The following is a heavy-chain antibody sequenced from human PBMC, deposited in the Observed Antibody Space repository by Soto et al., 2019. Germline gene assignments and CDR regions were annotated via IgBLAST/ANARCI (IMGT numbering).Heavy chain of an antibody. Sequence: GASVKVSCKASGYTFTGYYMNWVRQAPGQGLEWMGWINPNSGGTNYAQKLQGRVTMTRDTSISTAYMELSRLRSDDTAVYYCARDGYTSWFDPWGQGTLVTVSS. V-gene: IGHV1-2*02. CDR1: GYTFTGYY. CDR2: INPNSGGT. D-gene: IGHD5-18*01. J-gene: IGHJ5*02. CDR3: ARDGYTSWFDP.